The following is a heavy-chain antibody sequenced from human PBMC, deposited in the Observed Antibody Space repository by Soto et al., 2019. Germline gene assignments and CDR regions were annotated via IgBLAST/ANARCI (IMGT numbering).Heavy chain of an antibody. V-gene: IGHV1-18*01. CDR1: GYTFTNYG. D-gene: IGHD4-17*01. CDR2: INTYHGNA. Sequence: QVQLVQSGAEEKKPGASVKVSCKASGYTFTNYGISWVRQAPGQGLEWMGCINTYHGNANYAQKLQGRVTMTTDTSTSTAYMELRSLRSDDTAVYYCARDGDYGELYFQHWGQGSLVTVSS. J-gene: IGHJ1*01. CDR3: ARDGDYGELYFQH.